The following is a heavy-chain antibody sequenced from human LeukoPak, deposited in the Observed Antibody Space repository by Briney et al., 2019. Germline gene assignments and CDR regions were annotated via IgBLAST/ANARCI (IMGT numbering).Heavy chain of an antibody. V-gene: IGHV3-23*01. D-gene: IGHD3-10*01. J-gene: IGHJ6*03. CDR2: ISGSGGST. CDR3: AVYYYGSGSTWYYYYMDV. Sequence: GGSLRLSCAASGFTFSSYAMSWVRQAPGKGLEWVSAISGSGGSTYYADSVKGRFTISRDNSKNTLYLQMNSLRAEDTAVYYCAVYYYGSGSTWYYYYMDVWGKGTTVTVSS. CDR1: GFTFSSYA.